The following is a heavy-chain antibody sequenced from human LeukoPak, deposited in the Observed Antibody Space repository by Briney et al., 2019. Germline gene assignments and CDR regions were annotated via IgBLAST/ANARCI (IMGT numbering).Heavy chain of an antibody. J-gene: IGHJ4*02. CDR3: ARVSLTYSSGWWGAYFDY. V-gene: IGHV3-21*01. D-gene: IGHD6-19*01. CDR1: GFTFSSYS. CDR2: ISSSSSSYI. Sequence: PGGSLRLSCAASGFTFSSYSMNWVRQAPGKGLEWVSSISSSSSSYIYYADSVKGRFTISRDNAKNSLYLQMNSLRAEDTAVYYCARVSLTYSSGWWGAYFDYWGQGTLVTVSS.